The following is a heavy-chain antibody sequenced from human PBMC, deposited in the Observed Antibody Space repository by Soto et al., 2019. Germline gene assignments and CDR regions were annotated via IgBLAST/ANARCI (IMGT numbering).Heavy chain of an antibody. V-gene: IGHV3-7*01. J-gene: IGHJ3*02. CDR2: IKQDGNEK. Sequence: EVQLVESGGGLVQPGGSLRLSCAVSGFTFSDYWMSWVRQAPGKGLEWVANIKQDGNEKYYVDSVKGRFTISRDNAKNSQDLQITSLRAEYTAVYYCARGLGSSGWYSPWDAFDIWGQGTMVTVSS. CDR1: GFTFSDYW. D-gene: IGHD6-19*01. CDR3: ARGLGSSGWYSPWDAFDI.